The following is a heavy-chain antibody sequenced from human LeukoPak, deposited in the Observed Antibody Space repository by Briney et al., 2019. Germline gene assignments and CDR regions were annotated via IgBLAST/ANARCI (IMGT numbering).Heavy chain of an antibody. CDR2: ISGSGGST. CDR1: GFTFSSYA. V-gene: IGHV3-23*01. Sequence: TGGSLRLSCAASGFTFSSYAMSWVRPAPGKGLEWVSAISGSGGSTYYADSVKGRFTISRDNSKNTLYLQMNSLRAEDTAVYYCAKDGSYAEYFQHWGQGTLVTVSS. CDR3: AKDGSYAEYFQH. D-gene: IGHD5-12*01. J-gene: IGHJ1*01.